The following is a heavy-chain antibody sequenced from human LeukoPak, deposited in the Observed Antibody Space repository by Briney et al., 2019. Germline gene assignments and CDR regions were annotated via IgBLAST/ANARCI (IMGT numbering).Heavy chain of an antibody. Sequence: GGSLRLSCAASGFTCSSYTMHWVRQTPGKGLEWVAVISDDGHGKVQYYADSVRGRFTISRDNSKNTLYLQMNSLRAEDTAVYYCVSNFGCSGGSCYQFDYWGQGTLVTVSS. D-gene: IGHD2-15*01. CDR2: ISDDGHGK. CDR1: GFTCSSYT. V-gene: IGHV3-30*04. J-gene: IGHJ4*02. CDR3: VSNFGCSGGSCYQFDY.